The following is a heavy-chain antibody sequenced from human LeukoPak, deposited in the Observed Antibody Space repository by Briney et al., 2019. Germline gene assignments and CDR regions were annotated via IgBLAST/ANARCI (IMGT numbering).Heavy chain of an antibody. J-gene: IGHJ6*02. Sequence: QAGGSLRLSCAASGFTFSSYAMHWVRQAPGKGLEWVAVISYDGGNKYYADSVKGRFTISRDNSKNTLYLQMNSLRAEDTAVYYCARDMGTTVTTYYYYGMDVWGQGTTVTVSS. CDR3: ARDMGTTVTTYYYYGMDV. D-gene: IGHD4-17*01. CDR2: ISYDGGNK. V-gene: IGHV3-30*04. CDR1: GFTFSSYA.